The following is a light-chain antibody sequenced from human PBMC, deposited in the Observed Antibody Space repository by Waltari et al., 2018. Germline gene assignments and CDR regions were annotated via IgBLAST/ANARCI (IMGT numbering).Light chain of an antibody. CDR3: ASWDESHYV. Sequence: QSVLTQPPSASETPGQRVTISCSGSHSTLGMTYLYWYQQLPGTAPQLLIYRNNLRPSGVPDRFSASKYGTLASLVISGLRSEDEGVYYCASWDESHYVFGGGTTVTVL. V-gene: IGLV1-47*01. CDR1: HSTLGMTY. J-gene: IGLJ1*01. CDR2: RNN.